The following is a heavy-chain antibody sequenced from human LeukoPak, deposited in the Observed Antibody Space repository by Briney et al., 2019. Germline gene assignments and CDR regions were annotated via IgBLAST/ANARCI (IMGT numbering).Heavy chain of an antibody. V-gene: IGHV3-21*01. J-gene: IGHJ4*02. D-gene: IGHD3-10*01. CDR2: ISSSSSYI. CDR1: GFTFSSYS. CDR3: ARLGSDYYGSTSYYNNYYFDY. Sequence: PGGSLRLSCAASGFTFSSYSMNWVRQAPGKGLDWVSSISSSSSYIYYADSVKGRFTISRDNAKNSLYLQMNSLRAEDTAVYYCARLGSDYYGSTSYYNNYYFDYWGQGTLVTVSS.